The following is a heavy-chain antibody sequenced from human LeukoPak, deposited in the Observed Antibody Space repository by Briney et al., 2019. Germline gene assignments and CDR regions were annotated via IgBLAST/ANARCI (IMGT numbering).Heavy chain of an antibody. CDR1: GFSVSTNY. Sequence: GGSLRLSCAASGFSVSTNYMSWVRQAPGKGLEWVSVIYNSGDTYYADSVKGRFTNSRDNSKNTLYLQMNSLRAEDTAVYYCAREKNDIVLTSYYFDYWGQGTLVTVSS. D-gene: IGHD5-12*01. V-gene: IGHV3-53*01. CDR2: IYNSGDT. CDR3: AREKNDIVLTSYYFDY. J-gene: IGHJ4*02.